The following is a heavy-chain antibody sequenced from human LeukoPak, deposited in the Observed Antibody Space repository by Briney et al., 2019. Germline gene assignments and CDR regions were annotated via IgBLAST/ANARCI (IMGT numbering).Heavy chain of an antibody. CDR2: ISYDGSNK. D-gene: IGHD6-25*01. Sequence: TGGSLRLSCAASGFTFSSYSMNWVRQAPGKGLEWVAAISYDGSNKYYADSVKGRFTVSRDNSKNTLYLQLNSLRAEDTAVYYCASQIAAAGTYLTPHYWGQGTLVTVSS. J-gene: IGHJ4*02. V-gene: IGHV3-30*03. CDR3: ASQIAAAGTYLTPHY. CDR1: GFTFSSYS.